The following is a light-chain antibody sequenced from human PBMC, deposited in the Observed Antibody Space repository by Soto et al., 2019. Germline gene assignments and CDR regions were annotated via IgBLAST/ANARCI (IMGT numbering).Light chain of an antibody. V-gene: IGKV1-33*01. CDR2: DAS. CDR1: PSISSW. J-gene: IGKJ4*01. Sequence: DIQIAQSPSTRSASVGDRVTITCRASPSISSWLAWYQKKTGKDPQLLIYDASDLETGVPSRFSGSGSGTDFNFTINSLQPEDIATYYGQQSDNLPLTVGGGTKVDIK. CDR3: QQSDNLPLT.